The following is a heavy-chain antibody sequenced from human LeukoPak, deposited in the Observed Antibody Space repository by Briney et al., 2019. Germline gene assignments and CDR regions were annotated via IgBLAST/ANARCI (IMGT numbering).Heavy chain of an antibody. CDR3: ARDGPGIAAAGAY. CDR2: ISAYNGNT. CDR1: GYTFTGYY. J-gene: IGHJ4*02. Sequence: ASVKVSCKASGYTFTGYYMHWVRQAPGQGLEWMGWISAYNGNTNYAQKLQGRVTMTTDTSTSTACMELRSLRSDDTAVYYCARDGPGIAAAGAYWGQGTLVTVSS. D-gene: IGHD6-13*01. V-gene: IGHV1-18*04.